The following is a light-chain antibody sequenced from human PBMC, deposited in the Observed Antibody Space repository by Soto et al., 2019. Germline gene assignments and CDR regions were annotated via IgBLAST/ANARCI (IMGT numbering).Light chain of an antibody. CDR1: QSIRIW. J-gene: IGKJ1*01. CDR2: TAS. V-gene: IGKV1-5*03. Sequence: DIQMAQSPSTLSASVGDRVTITCRACQSIRIWLAWYQQKPGKAPEILMYTASSLESGFPSRFRCSRTGTEFTLNTSRLQPDDLATYYCQQYTTYTPRVFGQETKV. CDR3: QQYTTYTPRV.